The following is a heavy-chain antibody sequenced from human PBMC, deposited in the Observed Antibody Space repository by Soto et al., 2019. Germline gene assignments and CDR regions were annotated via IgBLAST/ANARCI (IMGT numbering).Heavy chain of an antibody. CDR1: GGSISSGNYY. V-gene: IGHV4-31*03. J-gene: IGHJ3*02. D-gene: IGHD2-15*01. CDR2: MSYSGTT. CDR3: ARYCSGGTCQYAFDI. Sequence: SETLSLTCTVSGGSISSGNYYWSWIRQHPGKGLEWIAYMSYSGTTYYNPSLKTRVIISLGTSTNQFSLKLSSVTAADTAVYFCARYCSGGTCQYAFDIWGQGTMVTVSS.